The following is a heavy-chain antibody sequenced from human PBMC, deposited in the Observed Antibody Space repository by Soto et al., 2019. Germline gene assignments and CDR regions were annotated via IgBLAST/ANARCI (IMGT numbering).Heavy chain of an antibody. D-gene: IGHD6-13*01. CDR3: ANSLAAACSMREYYYYAMDV. Sequence: GGSLRLSCAASGFTFGSYAMHWVRQAPGKGLEWVAVISDDGSNKYYADSLKGRFTISRDNSKNTLYLQMNSLRAEDTAVYYCANSLAAACSMREYYYYAMDVWGQGTTVTVSS. J-gene: IGHJ6*02. CDR2: ISDDGSNK. V-gene: IGHV3-30*04. CDR1: GFTFGSYA.